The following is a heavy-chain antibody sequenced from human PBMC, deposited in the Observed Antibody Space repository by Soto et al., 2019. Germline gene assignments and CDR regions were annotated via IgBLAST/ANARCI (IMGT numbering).Heavy chain of an antibody. D-gene: IGHD3-3*01. J-gene: IGHJ3*02. Sequence: SETLSLTCTVSGGSISSGGYYWSWIRQHPGKGLEWIGYIYYSGSTYYNPSLKSRVTISVDTSKNQFSLKLSSVTAADTAVYYCARDDPSITIFGVAYDAFDIWGQGTMVTVSS. CDR2: IYYSGST. CDR1: GGSISSGGYY. V-gene: IGHV4-31*03. CDR3: ARDDPSITIFGVAYDAFDI.